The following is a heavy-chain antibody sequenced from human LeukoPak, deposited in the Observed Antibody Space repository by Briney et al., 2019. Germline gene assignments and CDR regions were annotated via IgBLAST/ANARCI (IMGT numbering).Heavy chain of an antibody. CDR3: AREVWGSWSGSPSDV. CDR1: GGSFSGYY. J-gene: IGHJ6*04. CDR2: INHSGST. D-gene: IGHD3-16*01. V-gene: IGHV4-34*01. Sequence: SETLSLTCAVYGGSFSGYYWSWIRQPPGKGLEWIGEINHSGSTNYNPSLKSRVTISVDTSKNQFSLKLSSVTAADTAVYYCAREVWGSWSGSPSDVWGKGTTVTVSS.